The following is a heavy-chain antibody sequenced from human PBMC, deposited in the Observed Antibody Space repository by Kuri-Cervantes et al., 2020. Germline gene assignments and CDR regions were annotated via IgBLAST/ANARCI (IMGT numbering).Heavy chain of an antibody. D-gene: IGHD6-19*01. CDR2: ISSSSSYI. CDR1: GFIFSSYT. J-gene: IGHJ4*02. Sequence: GESLKISCAASGFIFSSYTMNWVRQAPGKGLEWVSSISSSSSYIYYADSVKGRFTISRDNAKNMLYLQMNSLRAEDTAVYYCANYPLSPVGGSGWYSDYWGQGTLVTVSS. V-gene: IGHV3-21*04. CDR3: ANYPLSPVGGSGWYSDY.